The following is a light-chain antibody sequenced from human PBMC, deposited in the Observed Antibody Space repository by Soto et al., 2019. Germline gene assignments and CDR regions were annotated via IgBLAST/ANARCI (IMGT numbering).Light chain of an antibody. Sequence: QSVLTQPPSVSGAPGRRVTISCTGSTSNIGAGYDVHWYQQLPGTAPKLLIYGNSNRPSGVPDRFSGSKSGTSASLAITGLQAEDEADYYCQSYDSSLRAWVFGGGTKLTVL. CDR2: GNS. J-gene: IGLJ3*02. CDR1: TSNIGAGYD. CDR3: QSYDSSLRAWV. V-gene: IGLV1-40*01.